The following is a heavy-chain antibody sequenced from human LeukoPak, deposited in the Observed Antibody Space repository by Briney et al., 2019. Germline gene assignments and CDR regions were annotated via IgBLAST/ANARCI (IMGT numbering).Heavy chain of an antibody. J-gene: IGHJ4*02. CDR2: ISGYNGKT. V-gene: IGHV1-18*01. Sequence: ASVKVSCKASGYTFINHGISWLRQAPGQGLEWMGWISGYNGKTEYSQKLQGRVTMTTDTSTSTAYMELRSLTSDDTAVYYCARDIGVSQFDSWGQRTLVTVSS. CDR3: ARDIGVSQFDS. D-gene: IGHD3-10*01. CDR1: GYTFINHG.